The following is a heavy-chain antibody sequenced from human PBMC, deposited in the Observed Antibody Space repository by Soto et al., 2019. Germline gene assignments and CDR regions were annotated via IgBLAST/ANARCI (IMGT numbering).Heavy chain of an antibody. D-gene: IGHD2-8*01. CDR2: IYYIGTT. J-gene: IGHJ4*02. Sequence: SETLSLTCTVSGGPINSYYWSWIRQSPGKGLEYIGYIYYIGTTNYNPSLESRVTISIDNSKSQFSLKLTSVTAADTAVYYCTRFGGMGLDYWGQGTQVTSPQ. CDR1: GGPINSYY. V-gene: IGHV4-59*01. CDR3: TRFGGMGLDY.